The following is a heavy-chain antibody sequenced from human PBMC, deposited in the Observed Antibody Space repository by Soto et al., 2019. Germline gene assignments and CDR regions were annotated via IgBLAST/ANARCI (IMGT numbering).Heavy chain of an antibody. CDR1: GFTFSSYG. J-gene: IGHJ4*02. CDR3: ARGYYYDSSGYCFDY. V-gene: IGHV3-33*01. D-gene: IGHD3-22*01. Sequence: GGSLRLSCAASGFTFSSYGMHWVRQAPGKGLEWVAVIWYDGSNKYYADSVKGRFTISRDNSKNTLYLQMNSLRAEDTAVYYCARGYYYDSSGYCFDYWGQGTLVTVSS. CDR2: IWYDGSNK.